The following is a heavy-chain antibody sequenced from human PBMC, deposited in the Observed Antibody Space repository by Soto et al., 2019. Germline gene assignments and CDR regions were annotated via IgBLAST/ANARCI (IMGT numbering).Heavy chain of an antibody. J-gene: IGHJ1*01. CDR1: GGTFSSYT. V-gene: IGHV1-69*08. D-gene: IGHD2-15*01. Sequence: QVQLVQSGAEVKKPGASVKVSCKASGGTFSSYTISWVRQAPGQGLEWMGRIIPILGIANYAQKFQGRVTITADKSTSTAYMELSSLRSEDTAVYYCARDKSGSLVQHWGQGTLVTVSS. CDR3: ARDKSGSLVQH. CDR2: IIPILGIA.